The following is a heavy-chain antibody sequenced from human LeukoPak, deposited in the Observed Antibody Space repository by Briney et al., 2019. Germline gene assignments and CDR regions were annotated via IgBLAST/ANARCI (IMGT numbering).Heavy chain of an antibody. J-gene: IGHJ3*02. Sequence: SVKVSCKASGGTFTSYAISWVRQAPGQGLEWMGGIIPIFGTANYAQKFQGRGTITTDESTSTAYMELSSLTSEDTAVSHRASRSTGYSSGWYDGDAFDIWGQGTMVTVSS. CDR1: GGTFTSYA. CDR3: ASRSTGYSSGWYDGDAFDI. V-gene: IGHV1-69*05. D-gene: IGHD6-19*01. CDR2: IIPIFGTA.